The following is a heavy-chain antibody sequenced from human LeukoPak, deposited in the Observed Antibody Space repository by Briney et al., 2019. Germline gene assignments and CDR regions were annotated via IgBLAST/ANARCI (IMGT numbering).Heavy chain of an antibody. CDR2: IKSYTFGATT. D-gene: IGHD1-1*01. CDR3: ATEFYDGCYNH. CDR1: GFTFSDAW. Sequence: GGSLRLSCAASGFTFSDAWMAWVRQAPGKGLEWVGHIKSYTFGATTDYAAPVKGRFTISRDDSAETLYLQMNSLRTEDTAVLRCATEFYDGCYNHWGQGALVTVSS. J-gene: IGHJ1*01. V-gene: IGHV3-15*01.